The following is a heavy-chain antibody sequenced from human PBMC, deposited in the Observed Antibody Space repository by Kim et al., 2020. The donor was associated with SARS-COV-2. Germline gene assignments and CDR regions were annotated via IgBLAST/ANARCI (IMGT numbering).Heavy chain of an antibody. CDR3: ARQFSFTVAFIYDSSGDYYDY. CDR2: IYYSGST. J-gene: IGHJ4*02. CDR1: GGSISSSSYY. V-gene: IGHV4-39*01. D-gene: IGHD3-22*01. Sequence: SETLSLTCTVSGGSISSSSYYWGWIRQPPGKGLEWIGSIYYSGSTYYNPSLKSRVTISVDTSKNQFSLKLSSVTAADTAVYYCARQFSFTVAFIYDSSGDYYDYWGQGTLVTVSS.